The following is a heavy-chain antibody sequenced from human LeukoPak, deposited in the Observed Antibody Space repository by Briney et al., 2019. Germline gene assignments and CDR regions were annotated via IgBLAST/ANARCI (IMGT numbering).Heavy chain of an antibody. CDR2: ISYDGSNK. V-gene: IGHV3-30*04. CDR1: GFTFSSYA. D-gene: IGHD2/OR15-2a*01. CDR3: ARYPFSPLSGMDV. J-gene: IGHJ6*02. Sequence: GRSLRLSCAASGFTFSSYAMHWVRQAPGKGLEWVAVISYDGSNKYYADSVKGRFTISRDNSKNTLYLQMNSLRAEDTAVYYCARYPFSPLSGMDVWGQGTTVTVSS.